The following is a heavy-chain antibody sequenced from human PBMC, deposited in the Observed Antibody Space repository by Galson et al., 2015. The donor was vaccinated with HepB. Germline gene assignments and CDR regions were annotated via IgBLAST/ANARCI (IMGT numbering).Heavy chain of an antibody. D-gene: IGHD3-16*01. Sequence: SCATSGFTFTNYAMSWVRQAPGKGLEWVSGIIAIGTSTHYADSVKGRFTISRDNSKNTIYLQMNSLRAEDSAVYYCAKDYADKLMTSETAALFEYWGQGALVTVSS. J-gene: IGHJ4*02. CDR2: IIAIGTST. CDR3: AKDYADKLMTSETAALFEY. V-gene: IGHV3-23*05. CDR1: GFTFTNYA.